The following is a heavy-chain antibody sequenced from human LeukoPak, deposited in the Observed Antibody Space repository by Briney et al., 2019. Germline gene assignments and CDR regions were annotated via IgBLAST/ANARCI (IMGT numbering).Heavy chain of an antibody. Sequence: GGSLRLSCAASGFTFSSYAMSWVRQAPGKGLEWVSAISGSGGSTYYADSVKGRFTISRDNAKNTLYLQMNSLRAEDTAVYYCARGGSSRYTINYWGQGTLVTVSS. CDR3: ARGGSSRYTINY. CDR2: ISGSGGST. D-gene: IGHD6-13*01. CDR1: GFTFSSYA. J-gene: IGHJ4*02. V-gene: IGHV3-23*01.